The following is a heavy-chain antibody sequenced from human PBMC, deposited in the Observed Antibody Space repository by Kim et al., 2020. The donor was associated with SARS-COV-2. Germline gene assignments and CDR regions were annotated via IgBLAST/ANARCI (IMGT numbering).Heavy chain of an antibody. Sequence: GGSLRLSCTASGFTFSPFAMHWVRQAPGKGLEWVAVIRSDKSKRYYAESVKDRFTISRDNSKNTLYLQMNSLRAEDTAIYYCARNFGSAIMIGDVWGLGTMVIVSS. CDR2: IRSDKSKR. D-gene: IGHD3-10*01. CDR3: ARNFGSAIMIGDV. V-gene: IGHV3-33*01. J-gene: IGHJ3*01. CDR1: GFTFSPFA.